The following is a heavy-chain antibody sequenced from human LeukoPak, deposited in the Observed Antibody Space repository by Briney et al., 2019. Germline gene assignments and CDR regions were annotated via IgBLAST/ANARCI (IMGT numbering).Heavy chain of an antibody. D-gene: IGHD3-16*02. CDR2: ISAYNGNT. V-gene: IGHV1-18*01. CDR3: ARATPPRGARLGELSPRSHYYYYYMDV. J-gene: IGHJ6*03. CDR1: GYTFTTCG. Sequence: VASVKVSCKASGYTFTTCGISWVRQAPGQGLEWMGWISAYNGNTNYAQKLQGRVTMTTDTSTSTAYMELRSLRSDDTAVYYCARATPPRGARLGELSPRSHYYYYYMDVWGKGTTVTVSS.